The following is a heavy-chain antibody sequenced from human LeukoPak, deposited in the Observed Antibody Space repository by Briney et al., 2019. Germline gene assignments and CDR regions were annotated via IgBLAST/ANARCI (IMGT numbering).Heavy chain of an antibody. D-gene: IGHD3-10*01. V-gene: IGHV4-38-2*02. Sequence: SETLSLTCTVSGGSISSGYYWGWIRQPPGKGLEWIGSIYHSGSTYYNPSLKSRVTISVDTSKNQFSLKLSSVTAADTAVYYCARDPLGGGSGSYYGGSFDYWGQGTLVTVSS. CDR1: GGSISSGYY. CDR3: ARDPLGGGSGSYYGGSFDY. CDR2: IYHSGST. J-gene: IGHJ4*02.